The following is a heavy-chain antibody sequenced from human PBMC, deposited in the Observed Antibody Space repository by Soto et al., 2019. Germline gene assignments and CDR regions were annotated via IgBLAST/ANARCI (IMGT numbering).Heavy chain of an antibody. CDR3: ATEMSEVRIAARQFDY. V-gene: IGHV4-4*02. D-gene: IGHD6-6*01. Sequence: QVQLQESGPGLVKPSGTLSLTCAVSGGSISSSNWWSWVRQPPGKGLEWIGEIYHSGSTNYNPSLKSRVTISVDKSKNQFSLKPSSVTAADTAVYYCATEMSEVRIAARQFDYWGQGTLVTVSS. J-gene: IGHJ4*02. CDR1: GGSISSSNW. CDR2: IYHSGST.